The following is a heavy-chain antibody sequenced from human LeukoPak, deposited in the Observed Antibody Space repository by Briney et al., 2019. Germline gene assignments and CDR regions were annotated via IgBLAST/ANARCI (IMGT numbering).Heavy chain of an antibody. V-gene: IGHV4-59*08. CDR3: ASRRGDSSGNFDY. D-gene: IGHD3-22*01. CDR1: GCTISSCY. J-gene: IGHJ4*02. CDR2: IYYSGGT. Sequence: SETLTLTCAASGCTISSCYWNWIRQPPGKGLEWIGYIYYSGGTNYNPSLKSRVTISVDTYKKQFSLRLSSVTAADTAVYYCASRRGDSSGNFDYWGQGTLVTVSS.